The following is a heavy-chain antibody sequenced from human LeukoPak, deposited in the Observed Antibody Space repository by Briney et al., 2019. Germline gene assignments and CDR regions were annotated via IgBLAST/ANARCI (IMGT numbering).Heavy chain of an antibody. V-gene: IGHV3-23*01. CDR2: ISGSGGST. Sequence: GSLRLSCAASGFTFSSYAMSWVRQAPGKGLEWVSAISGSGGSTYYADSVKGRFTISRDNSKNTLYLQMNSLRAEDTAVYYCAKARDIVVVVAAGRYFDYWGQGALVTVSS. CDR1: GFTFSSYA. J-gene: IGHJ4*02. D-gene: IGHD2-15*01. CDR3: AKARDIVVVVAAGRYFDY.